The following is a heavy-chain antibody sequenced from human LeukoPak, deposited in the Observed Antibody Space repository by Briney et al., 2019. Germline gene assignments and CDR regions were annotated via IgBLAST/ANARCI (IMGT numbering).Heavy chain of an antibody. CDR2: INHSGST. J-gene: IGHJ4*02. V-gene: IGHV4-34*01. CDR3: ARGGFYCGGDCYVDY. Sequence: SETLSLICAVYGGSFSPYYWSWIRQPPGKGLEWIGEINHSGSTNYNPSLKSRVTISVDTSKNQFSLRLSSVTAADTAVYYCARGGFYCGGDCYVDYWGQGTLVTVSS. D-gene: IGHD2-21*02. CDR1: GGSFSPYY.